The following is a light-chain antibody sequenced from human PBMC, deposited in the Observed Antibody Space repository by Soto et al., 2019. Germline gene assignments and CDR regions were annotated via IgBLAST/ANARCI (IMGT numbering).Light chain of an antibody. V-gene: IGKV1-5*01. CDR3: QQYDTYPYT. CDR2: DAS. J-gene: IGKJ2*01. Sequence: DIQMTQSPSTLSASAGDRVTISCRASQSIASWLAWYQQKAGKAPNLLIYDASSLESGVPSRFSGSGSGTEFTLTISSLQPYDYATYYCQQYDTYPYTFGQGTKLEI. CDR1: QSIASW.